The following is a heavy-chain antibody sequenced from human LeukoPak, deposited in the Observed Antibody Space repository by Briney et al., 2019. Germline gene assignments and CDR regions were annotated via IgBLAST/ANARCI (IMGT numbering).Heavy chain of an antibody. Sequence: ASVKVSCKASGYTFTSYGISWVRQAPGQGLEWMGWISAYNGNTNYAQKLQGRVTMTTDTSTSTAYMELRSLRSDDTAVYYCARGGKYYYDSSGYYFASDIWGQGTMVTVS. J-gene: IGHJ3*02. CDR3: ARGGKYYYDSSGYYFASDI. D-gene: IGHD3-22*01. CDR2: ISAYNGNT. CDR1: GYTFTSYG. V-gene: IGHV1-18*01.